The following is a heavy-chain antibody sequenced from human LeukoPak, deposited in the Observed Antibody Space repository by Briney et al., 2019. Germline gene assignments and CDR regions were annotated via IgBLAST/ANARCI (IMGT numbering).Heavy chain of an antibody. CDR2: VDLDGGGK. CDR3: ARAAYASSSDS. Sequence: SGGSLRLSCVASGFAFSSYWMAWVCQAPGRGLAWVASVDLDGGGKYSVDSVKGRFTISRDNAKNSLYLQMDSLRAEDTAVYYCARAAYASSSDSWGQGTLVTVSS. J-gene: IGHJ4*02. D-gene: IGHD6-6*01. CDR1: GFAFSSYW. V-gene: IGHV3-7*05.